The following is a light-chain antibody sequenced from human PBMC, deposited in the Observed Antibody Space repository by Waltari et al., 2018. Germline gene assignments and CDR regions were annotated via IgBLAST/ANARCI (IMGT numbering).Light chain of an antibody. V-gene: IGKV1-5*03. CDR3: QQYNSYSWT. Sequence: DIQMTQSPSTLSASVGDRVTITCRASPSISSWLAWYQQKPGKDPKLLIYKASSLESGVPSRFSGSGSGTEFTLTISSLQPDDFATYYCQQYNSYSWTFGQGTKVEIK. CDR1: PSISSW. J-gene: IGKJ1*01. CDR2: KAS.